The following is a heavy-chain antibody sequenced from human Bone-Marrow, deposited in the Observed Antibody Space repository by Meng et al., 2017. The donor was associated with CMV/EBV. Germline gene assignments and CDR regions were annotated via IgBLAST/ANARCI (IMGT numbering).Heavy chain of an antibody. V-gene: IGHV3-11*01. CDR2: ISSSGSTI. CDR1: GFTFSDYH. CDR3: ARTRAYYYYYGMDV. J-gene: IGHJ6*02. Sequence: GESLKISCAASGFTFSDYHMSWIRQAPGKGLEWVSYISSSGSTIYYADSVKGRFTISRDNAKNSLYLQMNSLRAEDTAVYYCARTRAYYYYYGMDVWGQGTTVTVSS.